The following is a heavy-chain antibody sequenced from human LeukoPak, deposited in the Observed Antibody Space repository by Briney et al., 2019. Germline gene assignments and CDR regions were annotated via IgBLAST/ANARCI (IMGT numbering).Heavy chain of an antibody. CDR3: ARGDYYGSGSYLGYYYYYYGMDV. V-gene: IGHV3-33*08. CDR1: GFTFSSYG. J-gene: IGHJ6*02. CDR2: IWYDGSNK. D-gene: IGHD3-10*01. Sequence: GGSLRLSCEASGFTFSSYGMHWVRQAPGRGLEWVAVIWYDGSNKYYADSVKGRFTISRDNSKNTLYLQMNSLRAEDTAVYYCARGDYYGSGSYLGYYYYYYGMDVWGQGTTVTVSS.